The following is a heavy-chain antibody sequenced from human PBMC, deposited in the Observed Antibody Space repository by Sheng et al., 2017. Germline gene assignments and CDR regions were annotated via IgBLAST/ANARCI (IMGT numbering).Heavy chain of an antibody. CDR1: GGSFSGYY. J-gene: IGHJ4*02. V-gene: IGHV4-34*01. Sequence: QVQLQQWGAGLLKPSETLSLTCAVYGGSFSGYYWSWIRQPHGKGRGVDWGKSIIVEAPTTTRPSKSRVTISVDTSKNQFSLKLSSVTAADTAVYYCARRYSAAVAGHFDYWGQGTLVTVSS. CDR3: ARRYSAAVAGHFDY. CDR2: SIIVEAP. D-gene: IGHD6-19*01.